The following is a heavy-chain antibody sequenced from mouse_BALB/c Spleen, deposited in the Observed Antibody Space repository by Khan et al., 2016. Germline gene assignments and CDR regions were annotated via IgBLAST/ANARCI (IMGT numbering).Heavy chain of an antibody. J-gene: IGHJ3*01. Sequence: EVQLQESGPSLAKPSQTLSLTCSVTGDSITSGHWNWIRKFPGNKFDFMGYISHSGDSYYNPSLKSRISITRDTSKNQYYLQLNSVTTEDTATYYCATWDYYRSAFAYWGQGTLVTVSA. CDR1: GDSITSGH. CDR2: ISHSGDS. V-gene: IGHV3-8*02. CDR3: ATWDYYRSAFAY. D-gene: IGHD1-2*01.